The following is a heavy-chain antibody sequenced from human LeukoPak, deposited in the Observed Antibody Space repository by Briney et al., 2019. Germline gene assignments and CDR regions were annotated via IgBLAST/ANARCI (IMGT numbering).Heavy chain of an antibody. CDR2: IYYSGST. Sequence: PSETLSLTCTVSGGSISSGGYYWSWIRQHSGKGLEWIGYIYYSGSTNYNPSLKSRVTISVDTSKNQFSLKLSSVTAADTAVYYCARVVYYGSGSSISYYFDYWGQGTLVTVSS. J-gene: IGHJ4*02. CDR1: GGSISSGGYY. CDR3: ARVVYYGSGSSISYYFDY. V-gene: IGHV4-61*08. D-gene: IGHD3-10*01.